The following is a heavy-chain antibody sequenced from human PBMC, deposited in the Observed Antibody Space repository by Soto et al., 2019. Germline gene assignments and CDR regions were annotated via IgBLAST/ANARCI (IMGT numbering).Heavy chain of an antibody. V-gene: IGHV3-23*01. J-gene: IGHJ6*02. CDR1: GFTFSSDA. D-gene: IGHD6-25*01. CDR3: AKSTSPSGGYKDYYYYGMEV. CDR2: MSGSGYSS. Sequence: PGGSLRLSCAASGFTFSSDAMSWVRQAPGKGLEWVSAMSGSGYSSYYADSVKGRFTVSRDNSKNTLYLHMYILRSEDTAVYYCAKSTSPSGGYKDYYYYGMEVWDQGTTVTVSS.